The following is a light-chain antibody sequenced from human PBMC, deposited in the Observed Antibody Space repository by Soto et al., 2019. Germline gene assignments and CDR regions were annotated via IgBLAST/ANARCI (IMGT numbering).Light chain of an antibody. CDR1: SSNIGSNS. CDR2: NND. Sequence: QSVLTQPPSTSGTPGQRVTISCSGSSSNIGSNSVNWYQQLPGAAPKLLMYNNDRRPSGVPARFSGSKSGTSASLAISGLQSEDEADYYCAVWDDSLIGHVVFGGGTKLTVL. J-gene: IGLJ2*01. V-gene: IGLV1-44*01. CDR3: AVWDDSLIGHVV.